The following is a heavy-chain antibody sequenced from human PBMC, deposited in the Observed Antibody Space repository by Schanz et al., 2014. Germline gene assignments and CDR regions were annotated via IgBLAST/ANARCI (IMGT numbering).Heavy chain of an antibody. V-gene: IGHV3-23*04. CDR1: GFILTSYA. D-gene: IGHD3-22*01. CDR3: AKVRYDSGSYYLAYYGMDV. J-gene: IGHJ6*02. Sequence: EVQVVESGGGLVQPGGSLRLSCEASGFILTSYALTWVRQAPGKGREWVAGVSDSGGSTNYADSVKGRFNIPRDNSKNTLYLQMNSLRAEDTAVYYYAKVRYDSGSYYLAYYGMDVWGQGTTVIVSS. CDR2: VSDSGGST.